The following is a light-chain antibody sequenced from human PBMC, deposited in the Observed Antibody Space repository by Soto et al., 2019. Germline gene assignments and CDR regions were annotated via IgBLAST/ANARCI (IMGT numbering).Light chain of an antibody. V-gene: IGLV2-14*03. Sequence: QCVLTQPASVSASAGQSTTISCTGNSSDAGGYNYGSWYQHHPGKAPKLFHYDASNRPSGLSNRFSGSDSANTASLTISGLQPEDEADYYCSSYTTSNTRQIVFGTGTKVTVL. CDR3: SSYTTSNTRQIV. CDR1: SSDAGGYNY. J-gene: IGLJ1*01. CDR2: DAS.